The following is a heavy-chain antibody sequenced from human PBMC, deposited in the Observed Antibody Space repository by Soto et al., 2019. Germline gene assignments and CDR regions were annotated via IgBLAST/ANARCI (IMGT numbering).Heavy chain of an antibody. J-gene: IGHJ4*02. CDR1: GFTFSSFW. Sequence: EVQLVESGGGIVQPGGSLRLSCAASGFTFSSFWMHWVRQAPGKGLVWVSRISGDGNNAVYADSVKGRFTVSRDNAKNTLDLQMNSLTTDDTALYYCVRNWGTFLRDGVDFWGPGIMVTVSS. CDR3: VRNWGTFLRDGVDF. CDR2: ISGDGNNA. V-gene: IGHV3-74*01. D-gene: IGHD3-16*01.